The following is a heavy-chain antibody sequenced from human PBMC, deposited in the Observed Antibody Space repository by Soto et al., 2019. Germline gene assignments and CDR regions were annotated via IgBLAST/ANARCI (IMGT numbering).Heavy chain of an antibody. D-gene: IGHD3-10*01. CDR3: ARVAPSGGSVPRFDP. V-gene: IGHV1-3*01. CDR2: INAGNGNT. J-gene: IGHJ5*02. Sequence: QVQLVQSGAEVKEPGASVRLSCMAFGYTFTAYNIHWVRQAPGQGLEWMGWINAGNGNTRSSRKFQGRVIITRDTSATTAYLEVDSLRSEDTAIYYCARVAPSGGSVPRFDPWGQGTLLTVSS. CDR1: GYTFTAYN.